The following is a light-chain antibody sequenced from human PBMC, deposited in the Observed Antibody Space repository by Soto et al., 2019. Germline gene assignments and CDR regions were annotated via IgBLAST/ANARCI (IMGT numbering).Light chain of an antibody. V-gene: IGLV1-51*01. J-gene: IGLJ2*01. CDR1: TSNIGNNF. Sequence: QSVLTQPPSVSAAPGQTVTISCSGSTSNIGNNFVSWYQQLPGTAPKLLIYDNNKRPSGVPDRFSGSKSGTSATLAITGLQTGDEADYYCGTWDSPSAGRDVVFGGGTKVTVL. CDR3: GTWDSPSAGRDVV. CDR2: DNN.